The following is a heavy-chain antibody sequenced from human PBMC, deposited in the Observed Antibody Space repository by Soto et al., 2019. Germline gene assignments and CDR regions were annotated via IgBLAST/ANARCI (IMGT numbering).Heavy chain of an antibody. CDR3: AKTIVAASGYYFDH. V-gene: IGHV3-11*06. Sequence: QVQLVESGGDLVKPGGSLRLACAASGFSFSDSYMSWVRQAPGKGLEWLSDISGGSSYTNYADSVQGRFTISRDNAKGSLYLEMNSLRADDTAVYYCAKTIVAASGYYFDHWGQGNLVTVSS. J-gene: IGHJ4*02. CDR2: ISGGSSYT. D-gene: IGHD2-21*01. CDR1: GFSFSDSY.